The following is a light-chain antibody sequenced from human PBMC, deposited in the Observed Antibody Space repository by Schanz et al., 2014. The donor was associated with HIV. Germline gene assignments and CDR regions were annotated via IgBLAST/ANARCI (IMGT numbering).Light chain of an antibody. CDR3: QQYTTSPRT. CDR2: GAS. V-gene: IGKV3-20*01. CDR1: QSVSSSY. Sequence: EIVLTQSPGTLSLSPGERATLSCRASQSVSSSYLGWYQQKPGQAPRLLIYGASSRATGIPDRFSGSGSGADFTLTISGLEPEDFAVYYCQQYTTSPRTFGQGTKVEIK. J-gene: IGKJ1*01.